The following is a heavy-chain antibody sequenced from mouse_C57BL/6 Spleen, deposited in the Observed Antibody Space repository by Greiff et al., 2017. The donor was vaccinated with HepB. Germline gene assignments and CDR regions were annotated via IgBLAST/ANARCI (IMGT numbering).Heavy chain of an antibody. J-gene: IGHJ2*01. D-gene: IGHD1-1*01. CDR1: GYAFSSSW. CDR2: IYPGDGDT. V-gene: IGHV1-82*01. CDR3: APITTVVGGGFDY. Sequence: QVQLKESGPELVKPGASVKISCKASGYAFSSSWMNWVKQRPGKGLEWIGRIYPGDGDTNYNGKFKGKATLTADKSSSTAYMQLSSLTSEDSAVYFCAPITTVVGGGFDYWGQGTTLTVSS.